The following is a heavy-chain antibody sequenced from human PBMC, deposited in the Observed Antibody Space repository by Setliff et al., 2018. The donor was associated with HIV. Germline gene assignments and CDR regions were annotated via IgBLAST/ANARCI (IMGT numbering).Heavy chain of an antibody. J-gene: IGHJ4*02. CDR3: ATKGRDVYSLEAPG. Sequence: LRLSCAASGFTFSNYWIIWVRQAPGKGLEWVANINQDGSKKYYVDSVKGRFTISRDNAKNSLYLQMNSLKPEDTAVYYCATKGRDVYSLEAPGWGQGTLVTVSS. V-gene: IGHV3-7*03. CDR1: GFTFSNYW. CDR2: INQDGSKK. D-gene: IGHD3-3*01.